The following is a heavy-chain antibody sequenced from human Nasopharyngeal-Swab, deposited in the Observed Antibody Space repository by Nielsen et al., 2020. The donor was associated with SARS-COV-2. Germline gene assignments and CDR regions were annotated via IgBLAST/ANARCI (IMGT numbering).Heavy chain of an antibody. CDR3: ARVFGVVNPYYYYYYMDV. J-gene: IGHJ6*03. Sequence: CAVSGYSTSSGYYWGWIRQPPRKGLEWIGSIYHSGSTYYNPSLKSRVTISVDTSKNQFSLKLSSVTAADTAVYYCARVFGVVNPYYYYYYMDVWGKGTTVTVSS. CDR1: GYSTSSGYY. CDR2: IYHSGST. V-gene: IGHV4-38-2*01. D-gene: IGHD3-3*01.